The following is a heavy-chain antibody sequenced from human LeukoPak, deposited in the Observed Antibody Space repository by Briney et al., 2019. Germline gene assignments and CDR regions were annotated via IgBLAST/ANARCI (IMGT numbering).Heavy chain of an antibody. Sequence: QPGESLRLSCAASGFTFSTYWMHWVRQAPGKGLVWVSRINSDGSSTSYADSVKGRFTISRDNAKNTLYLQMNSLRAEDTAVYYCARVNRGYYKYYYYYGMDVWGQGTTVTVSS. CDR2: INSDGSST. V-gene: IGHV3-74*01. D-gene: IGHD3-9*01. J-gene: IGHJ6*02. CDR1: GFTFSTYW. CDR3: ARVNRGYYKYYYYYGMDV.